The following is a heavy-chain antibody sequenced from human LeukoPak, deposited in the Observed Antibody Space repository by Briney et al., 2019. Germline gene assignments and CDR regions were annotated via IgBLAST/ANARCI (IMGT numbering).Heavy chain of an antibody. D-gene: IGHD2-15*01. CDR2: ISYDGSNK. CDR1: GFTFSSYG. J-gene: IGHJ4*02. Sequence: GGSLRLSCAASGFTFSSYGMHWVRQAPGKGLEWVAVISYDGSNKYYADSVKGRFTISRDNSKNTLYLQMNSLRAEDTAVYYYAKDLCSGGSCHYFDYWGQGTLVTVSS. CDR3: AKDLCSGGSCHYFDY. V-gene: IGHV3-30*18.